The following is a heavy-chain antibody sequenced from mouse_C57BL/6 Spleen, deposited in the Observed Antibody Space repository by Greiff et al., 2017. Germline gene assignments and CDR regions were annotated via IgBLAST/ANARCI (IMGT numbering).Heavy chain of an antibody. CDR3: TRAEFITSAMDY. CDR1: GFTFSSYA. V-gene: IGHV5-9-1*02. CDR2: ISSGVDYI. J-gene: IGHJ4*01. D-gene: IGHD1-1*01. Sequence: EVKLMESGEGLVKPGGSLKLSCAASGFTFSSYAMSWVRQTPEKRLEWVAYISSGVDYIYYADTVKGRFTISRDNARNTLYLQMSSLKSEDTAMYYCTRAEFITSAMDYWGQGTSVTVSS.